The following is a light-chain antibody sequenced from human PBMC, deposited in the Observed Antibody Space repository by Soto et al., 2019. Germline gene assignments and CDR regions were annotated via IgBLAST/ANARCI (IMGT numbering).Light chain of an antibody. CDR2: WAS. J-gene: IGKJ2*01. V-gene: IGKV4-1*01. CDR3: QQYESTPPT. Sequence: DIVMTQSPDSLALSLGERATINCKSSQSVLYSSNNKNYLAWYQQRPGQPPKLLIYWASTRESGVPDRFSGSGSGTDFTLTITSLQAEDVAVYYRQQYESTPPTFGQGTKVDIK. CDR1: QSVLYSSNNKNY.